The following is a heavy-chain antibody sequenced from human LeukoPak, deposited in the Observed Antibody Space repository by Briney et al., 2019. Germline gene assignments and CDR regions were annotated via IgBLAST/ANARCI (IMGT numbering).Heavy chain of an antibody. CDR3: ARDSSGWYWASGYYYYYHMDV. V-gene: IGHV3-21*01. Sequence: PGGSLRLSCAASGFTFSNAWMSWVRQAPGKGLEWVSSISSSSSYIYYADSVKGRFTISRDNAKNSLYLQMNSLRAEDTAVYYCARDSSGWYWASGYYYYYHMDVWGKGTTVTVSS. CDR1: GFTFSNAW. J-gene: IGHJ6*03. CDR2: ISSSSSYI. D-gene: IGHD6-19*01.